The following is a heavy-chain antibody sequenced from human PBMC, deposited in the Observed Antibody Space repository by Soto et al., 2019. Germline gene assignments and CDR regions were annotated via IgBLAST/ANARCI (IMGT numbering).Heavy chain of an antibody. D-gene: IGHD5-18*01. CDR3: ARGKDTAMAYDAFDI. CDR2: IIPIFGTA. V-gene: IGHV1-69*12. Sequence: QVQLVQSGAEVKKPGSSVKVSCKASGGTFSSYAISWVRQAPGQGLEWMGGIIPIFGTANYAQKFQGRVTIXXDXSXXTAYMELSSLRSEDTAVYYCARGKDTAMAYDAFDIWGQGTMVTVSS. J-gene: IGHJ3*02. CDR1: GGTFSSYA.